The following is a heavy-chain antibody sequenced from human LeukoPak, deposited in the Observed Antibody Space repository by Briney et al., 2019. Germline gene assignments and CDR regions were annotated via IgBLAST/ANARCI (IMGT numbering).Heavy chain of an antibody. Sequence: PSETLSLTCTVSGGSIRSYFWSWIRQPPGKGLEWIGYIYYSGGTNYNPSLKSRVTISVDTSKNQFSLKLSSVTAADTAVYYCARGSDHYDSSGYRYFDLWGRGTLATVSS. CDR2: IYYSGGT. J-gene: IGHJ2*01. CDR1: GGSIRSYF. V-gene: IGHV4-59*01. D-gene: IGHD3-22*01. CDR3: ARGSDHYDSSGYRYFDL.